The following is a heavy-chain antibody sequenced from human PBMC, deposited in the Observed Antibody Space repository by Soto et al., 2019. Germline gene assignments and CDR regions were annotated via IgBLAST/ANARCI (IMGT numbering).Heavy chain of an antibody. D-gene: IGHD2-2*03. CDR2: INHSGST. J-gene: IGHJ4*02. CDR1: GGSFSGYY. CDR3: ARAVMDIVVVPAARELPRYFDY. Sequence: SETLSLTCAVYGGSFSGYYWSWIRQPPGKGLEWIGEINHSGSTNYNPSLKSRVTISVDTSKNQFSLKLSSVTAADTAVYYCARAVMDIVVVPAARELPRYFDYWGQGTLVTVSS. V-gene: IGHV4-34*01.